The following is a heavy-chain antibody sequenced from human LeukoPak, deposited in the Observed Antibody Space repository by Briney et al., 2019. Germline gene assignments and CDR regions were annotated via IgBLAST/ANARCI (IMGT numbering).Heavy chain of an antibody. CDR1: GFTFSSHW. D-gene: IGHD3-9*01. CDR3: ARDGLRYFDWLLSSFFDY. CDR2: IKQDGIEK. V-gene: IGHV3-7*01. Sequence: GGSLRLSCAASGFTFSSHWMSSVRQPPAKGLELGAKIKQDGIEKYYVDSVKGRFNISRDNAKNSLYLQMNSLRAEDTAVYYCARDGLRYFDWLLSSFFDYWGQGTLVTVSS. J-gene: IGHJ4*02.